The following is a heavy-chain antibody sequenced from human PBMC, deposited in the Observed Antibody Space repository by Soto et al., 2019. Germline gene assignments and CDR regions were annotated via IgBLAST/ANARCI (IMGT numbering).Heavy chain of an antibody. J-gene: IGHJ6*03. D-gene: IGHD5-18*01. CDR2: INSDGSST. CDR1: GFTFSSYW. Sequence: GGSLRLSCAASGFTFSSYWMHWVRQAPGKGLVWVSRINSDGSSTSYADSVKGRFTISRDNAKKTLDLQMNSLRAEDTAVYYCARGGVQLWSTTYYYYYYMDVWGKGTTVTVSS. CDR3: ARGGVQLWSTTYYYYYYMDV. V-gene: IGHV3-74*01.